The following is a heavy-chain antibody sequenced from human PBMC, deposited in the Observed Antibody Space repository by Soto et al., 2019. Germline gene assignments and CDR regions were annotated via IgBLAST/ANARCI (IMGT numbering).Heavy chain of an antibody. CDR3: ASRSSGWYFDY. J-gene: IGHJ4*02. D-gene: IGHD6-19*01. CDR1: GFTFSNYA. Sequence: GGSLRLSCAASGFTFSNYAMSWVRQAPGKGLEWVSVISGSGGSTYHADSVKGRFTISRDNSQNTLYLQMNSLRAEDTAVYYCASRSSGWYFDYWGQGTLVTVSS. V-gene: IGHV3-23*01. CDR2: ISGSGGST.